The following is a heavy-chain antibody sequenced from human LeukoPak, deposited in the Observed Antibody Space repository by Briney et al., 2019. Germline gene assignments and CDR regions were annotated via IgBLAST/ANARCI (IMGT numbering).Heavy chain of an antibody. V-gene: IGHV1-2*02. Sequence: ASVKVSCKASVYTFTDYYMHWVRQAPGQGLEWMGWINPNSGGTNFAQKFQGRVAMTRDTSISTAYLELGSLRSDDTAVYFCARARWQLVPYFDSWGQGTLVTVYS. D-gene: IGHD6-6*01. CDR1: VYTFTDYY. CDR3: ARARWQLVPYFDS. J-gene: IGHJ4*02. CDR2: INPNSGGT.